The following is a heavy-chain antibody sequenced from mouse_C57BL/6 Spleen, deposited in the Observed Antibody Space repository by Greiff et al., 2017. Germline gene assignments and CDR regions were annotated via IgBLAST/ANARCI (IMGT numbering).Heavy chain of an antibody. D-gene: IGHD1-1*01. Sequence: VQLQQSGTELVKPGASVKLSCKASGYTFTSYWMHWVKQRPGQGLEWIGNINPSNGGTNYNEKFKSKATLTVDKSSSTAYMQLSSLTSEDSAVYYCARSFYGSSYRYFDVWGTGTTVTVSS. CDR2: INPSNGGT. CDR3: ARSFYGSSYRYFDV. V-gene: IGHV1-53*01. CDR1: GYTFTSYW. J-gene: IGHJ1*03.